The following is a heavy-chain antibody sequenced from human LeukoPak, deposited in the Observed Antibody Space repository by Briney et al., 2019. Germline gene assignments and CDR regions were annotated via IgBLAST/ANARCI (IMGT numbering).Heavy chain of an antibody. D-gene: IGHD3-10*01. CDR2: IIPIFGTA. V-gene: IGHV1-69*13. J-gene: IGHJ6*03. Sequence: ASVKVSCKAPGGTFSSYAISWVRQAPGQGLEWMGGIIPIFGTANYAQKFQGRVTITADESTSTAYMELSSLRSEDTAVYFCARGVSSGTYYKSHYYYYMDVWGKGTSVTISS. CDR1: GGTFSSYA. CDR3: ARGVSSGTYYKSHYYYYMDV.